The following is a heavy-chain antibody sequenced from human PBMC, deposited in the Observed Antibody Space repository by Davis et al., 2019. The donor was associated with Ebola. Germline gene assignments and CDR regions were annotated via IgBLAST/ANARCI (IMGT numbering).Heavy chain of an antibody. CDR2: IIPIFGTA. Sequence: SAKVSCKASGGTFSSYAISWVRQAPGQGLEWMGGIIPIFGTANYAQKFQGRVTITADKSTSTAYMELSSLRSEDTAVYYCARAFWSGYWYYYYMDVWGKGTTVTVSS. CDR3: ARAFWSGYWYYYYMDV. CDR1: GGTFSSYA. V-gene: IGHV1-69*06. J-gene: IGHJ6*03. D-gene: IGHD3-3*01.